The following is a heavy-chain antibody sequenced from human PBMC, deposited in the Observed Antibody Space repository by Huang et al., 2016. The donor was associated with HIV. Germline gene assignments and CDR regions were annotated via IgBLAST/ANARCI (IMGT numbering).Heavy chain of an antibody. J-gene: IGHJ5*02. CDR2: IIPIVGTP. CDR1: GGTFSSCG. Sequence: QVQLVQSGAEVKKPGSSVKVSCRASGGTFSSCGISWVRQAPGQGLEWMGGIIPIVGTPNYAQKFQGRVTITADESTSTAYMELSSLRSEDTAVYYYARWEAAADNNWFDPWGQGTLVTVSS. D-gene: IGHD6-13*01. CDR3: ARWEAAADNNWFDP. V-gene: IGHV1-69*01.